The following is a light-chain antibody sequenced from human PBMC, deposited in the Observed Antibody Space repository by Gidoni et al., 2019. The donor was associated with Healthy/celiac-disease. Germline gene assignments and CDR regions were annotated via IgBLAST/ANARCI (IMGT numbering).Light chain of an antibody. CDR1: SSNIGSNY. V-gene: IGLV1-47*01. J-gene: IGLJ7*01. CDR3: AAWDDSLSGPV. Sequence: QSVLTQPPSASGTPVQRVTISCSGSSSNIGSNYVYWYQQPPGTAPKLLIYRNNQRPSGVPDRFSGSKSGTSASLAISGLRSEDEADYYCAAWDDSLSGPVFGGGTQLTVL. CDR2: RNN.